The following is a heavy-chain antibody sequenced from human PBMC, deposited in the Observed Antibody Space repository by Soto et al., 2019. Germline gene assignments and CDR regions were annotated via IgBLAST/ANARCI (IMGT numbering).Heavy chain of an antibody. CDR3: ARALSGYSYGIPTPNTYFDY. D-gene: IGHD5-18*01. V-gene: IGHV4-61*08. Sequence: SETLSLTCAVSGGSISSGGYSWSWIRQPPGKGLEWIGYIYYSGSTYYNPSLKSRVTISVDTSKNQFSLKLSSVTAADTAVYYCARALSGYSYGIPTPNTYFDYWGQGTLVTVSS. CDR2: IYYSGST. CDR1: GGSISSGGYS. J-gene: IGHJ4*02.